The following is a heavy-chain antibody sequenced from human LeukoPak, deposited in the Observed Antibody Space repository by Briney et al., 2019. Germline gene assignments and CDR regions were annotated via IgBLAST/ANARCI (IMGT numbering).Heavy chain of an antibody. CDR3: ARGIKWEPSGYFDY. D-gene: IGHD1-26*01. CDR1: GGSISSYY. J-gene: IGHJ4*02. V-gene: IGHV4-59*01. CDR2: IYYSGST. Sequence: SETLSLTCTVSGGSISSYYWSWIRQPPGKGLEWIGYIYYSGSTNYNPSLKSRVTISVDTSKNQFSLKLSSVTAADTAVYYCARGIKWEPSGYFDYWGQGTLVTVSS.